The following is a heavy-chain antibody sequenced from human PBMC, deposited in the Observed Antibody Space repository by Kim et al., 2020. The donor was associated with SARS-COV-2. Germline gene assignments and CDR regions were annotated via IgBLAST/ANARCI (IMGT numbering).Heavy chain of an antibody. CDR1: GYTFTSYA. J-gene: IGHJ5*02. V-gene: IGHV7-4-1*02. Sequence: ASVKVSCKASGYTFTSYAMNWVRQAPGQGLEWMGWINTNTGNPTYAQGFTGRFVFSLDTSVSTAYLQISSLKAEDTAVYYCARDPLAGGYRDYWFDPWGQGTLVTVSS. D-gene: IGHD5-12*01. CDR3: ARDPLAGGYRDYWFDP. CDR2: INTNTGNP.